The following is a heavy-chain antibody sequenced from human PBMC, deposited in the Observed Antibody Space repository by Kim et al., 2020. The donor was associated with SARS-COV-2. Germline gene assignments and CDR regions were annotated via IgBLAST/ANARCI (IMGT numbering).Heavy chain of an antibody. CDR1: GSTCSDYY. CDR2: ISSSGNTI. J-gene: IGHJ4*02. D-gene: IGHD1-7*01. V-gene: IGHV3-11*01. CDR3: ARRPELRRDFDY. Sequence: GGSLRLSCAVSGSTCSDYYMSWIRPAPGKGLAWVSYISSSGNTIYYADYVKGRFNISRDNAKNSLYLQRNSLRAEDTAVYFCARRPELRRDFDYCGQGTLVTVSS.